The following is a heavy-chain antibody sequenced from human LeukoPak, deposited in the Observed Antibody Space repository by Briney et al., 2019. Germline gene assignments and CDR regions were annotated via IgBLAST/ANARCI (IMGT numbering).Heavy chain of an antibody. CDR3: ARDAGITGTRSGFDY. V-gene: IGHV1-2*02. CDR1: GYTFTGYY. CDR2: NNPNSGGT. Sequence: ASVKVSCKASGYTFTGYYMHWVRQAPGQGLEWMGWNNPNSGGTNYAQKFQGRVTMTRDTSISTAYMELSRLRSDDTAVYYCARDAGITGTRSGFDYWGQGTLVTVSS. J-gene: IGHJ4*02. D-gene: IGHD1-7*01.